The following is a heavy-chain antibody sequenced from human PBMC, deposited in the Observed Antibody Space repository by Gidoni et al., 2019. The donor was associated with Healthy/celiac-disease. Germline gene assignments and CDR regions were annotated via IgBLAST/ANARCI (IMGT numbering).Heavy chain of an antibody. J-gene: IGHJ4*02. Sequence: EVQLVESGGGLVQPGGSLRLSCAASGFTVSSNYMSWVRQAPGKGLEWVSVIYSGGSTYYADSVKGRFTISRDNSKNTLYLQMNSLRAEDTAVYYCARDPYGSGSYADYWGQGTLVTVSS. CDR1: GFTVSSNY. V-gene: IGHV3-66*02. CDR2: IYSGGST. CDR3: ARDPYGSGSYADY. D-gene: IGHD3-10*01.